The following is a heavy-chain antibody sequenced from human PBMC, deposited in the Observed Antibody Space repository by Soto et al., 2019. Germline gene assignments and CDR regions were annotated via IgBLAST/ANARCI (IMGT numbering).Heavy chain of an antibody. V-gene: IGHV3-30*18. Sequence: QVQLVESGGGVVQPGRSLRLSCAASGFTFSSYGMHWVRQAPGKGLEWVAVISYDGSNKYYADSVKGRFTISRDNSNNTLYLQMNSLRAEDTAVYYCAKDRFTILGYFDYWGQGTLVTVSS. CDR1: GFTFSSYG. J-gene: IGHJ4*02. CDR3: AKDRFTILGYFDY. D-gene: IGHD3-3*01. CDR2: ISYDGSNK.